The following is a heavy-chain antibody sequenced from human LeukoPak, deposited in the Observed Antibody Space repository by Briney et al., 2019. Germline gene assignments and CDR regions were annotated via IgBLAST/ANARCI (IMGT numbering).Heavy chain of an antibody. J-gene: IGHJ4*02. Sequence: SETLSLTCTVSGGSISSGGYYWSWIRQPPGKGLEWIGYIYYSGSTNYNPSLKSRVTISVDTSKNQFSLKLSSVTAADTAVYYCARLRTRDGYNYIDYWGQGTLVTVSS. CDR3: ARLRTRDGYNYIDY. CDR2: IYYSGST. D-gene: IGHD5-24*01. V-gene: IGHV4-61*08. CDR1: GGSISSGGYY.